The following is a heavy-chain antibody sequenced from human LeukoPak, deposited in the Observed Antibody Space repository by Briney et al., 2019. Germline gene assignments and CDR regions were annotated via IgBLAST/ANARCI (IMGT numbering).Heavy chain of an antibody. D-gene: IGHD3-10*01. J-gene: IGHJ4*02. Sequence: SVKVSCKASGGTFSSYAISWVRQAPGQGLEWTGRIIPILGIANYAQKFQGRVTITADKSTSTAYMELSSLRSEDTAVYYCAREVYFTMVRGPFDYWGQGTLVTVSS. CDR3: AREVYFTMVRGPFDY. CDR2: IIPILGIA. CDR1: GGTFSSYA. V-gene: IGHV1-69*04.